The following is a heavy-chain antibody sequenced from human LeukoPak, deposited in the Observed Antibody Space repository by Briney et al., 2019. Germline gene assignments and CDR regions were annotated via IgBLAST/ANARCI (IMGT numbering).Heavy chain of an antibody. Sequence: GGSLRLSCAASGFTFSSYSMNWVRQAPGKGLEWVSYISSSSSTIYYADSVKGRFTISRDNAKNSLYLQMNSLRAEDTAVYYCARKSGYVGFDIWGQGTMVTVSS. CDR1: GFTFSSYS. V-gene: IGHV3-48*01. CDR2: ISSSSSTI. J-gene: IGHJ3*02. D-gene: IGHD5-18*01. CDR3: ARKSGYVGFDI.